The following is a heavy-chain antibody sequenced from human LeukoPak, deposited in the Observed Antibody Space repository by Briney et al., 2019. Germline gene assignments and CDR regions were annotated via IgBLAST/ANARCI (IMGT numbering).Heavy chain of an antibody. CDR1: GFTFSDYY. Sequence: GGSLRLSCAASGFTFSDYYMSWIRQAPGKGLEWVSYISSTSSYTNYADSVKGRFTISRDNAKNSLYLQMNSLRAEDTAVYYCARSNRGVIQLPDYWGQRTLVTVSS. CDR3: ARSNRGVIQLPDY. V-gene: IGHV3-11*03. J-gene: IGHJ4*02. D-gene: IGHD5-18*01. CDR2: ISSTSSYT.